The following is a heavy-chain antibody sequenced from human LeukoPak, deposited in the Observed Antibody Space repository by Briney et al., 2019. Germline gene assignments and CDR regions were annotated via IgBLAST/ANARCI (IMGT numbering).Heavy chain of an antibody. CDR3: ARRDGSSGYYSDYYYGMDV. Sequence: GASVKVSCKVSGYTLTELSMHWVRQAPGQGLEWMGIINPSGGSTSYAQKFQGRVTMTRDTSTSTVYMELSSLRSEDTAVYYCARRDGSSGYYSDYYYGMDVWGQGTTVTVSS. V-gene: IGHV1-46*01. CDR2: INPSGGST. J-gene: IGHJ6*02. D-gene: IGHD3-22*01. CDR1: GYTLTELS.